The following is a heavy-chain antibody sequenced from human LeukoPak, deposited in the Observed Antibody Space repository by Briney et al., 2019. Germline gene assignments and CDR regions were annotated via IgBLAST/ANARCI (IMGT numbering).Heavy chain of an antibody. V-gene: IGHV4-4*07. CDR1: GDSISSYY. CDR2: IYIDGST. Sequence: SETLSLTCNVSGDSISSYYWSWIRQPAGKGLEWIGRIYIDGSTTYNPSLRSRFTMSVDTSKSQFSLRLTSVTAADTAVYYCARVPYSTRYYMDVWGKGTTVTVSS. D-gene: IGHD6-13*01. CDR3: ARVPYSTRYYMDV. J-gene: IGHJ6*03.